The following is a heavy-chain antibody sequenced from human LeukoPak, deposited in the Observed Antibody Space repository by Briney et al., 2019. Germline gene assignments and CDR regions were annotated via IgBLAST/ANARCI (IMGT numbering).Heavy chain of an antibody. Sequence: ASVKVSCKASGYTFTSYDINWVRQATGQGLEWMGWMNPNSGNTGYAQKFQGRVTMTRNTSISTAYMELSSLRSEDTAVYYCASWEGVVATMVYWGQGTLVTVSS. CDR2: MNPNSGNT. CDR3: ASWEGVVATMVY. V-gene: IGHV1-8*01. J-gene: IGHJ4*02. D-gene: IGHD5-12*01. CDR1: GYTFTSYD.